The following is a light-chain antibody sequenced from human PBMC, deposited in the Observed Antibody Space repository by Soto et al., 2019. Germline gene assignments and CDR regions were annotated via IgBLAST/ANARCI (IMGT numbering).Light chain of an antibody. CDR2: GAS. J-gene: IGKJ2*01. CDR3: QYYGGEPYST. Sequence: EVVLTQSPGTLSLSPGERATLSCRASQSVSSNYLAWYQRIPGQAPRLLLYGASSRATGIPDRFSGSGSGTDFTLTISRLEPEDFAVYYCQYYGGEPYSTFGQGTKLEIK. V-gene: IGKV3-20*01. CDR1: QSVSSNY.